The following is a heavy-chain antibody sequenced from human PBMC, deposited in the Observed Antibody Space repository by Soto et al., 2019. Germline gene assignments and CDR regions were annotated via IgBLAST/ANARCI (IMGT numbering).Heavy chain of an antibody. CDR3: ATGQTYSSGWYWFDP. Sequence: SETLSLTCTVSGGSISSYYWSWIRQPPGKGLEWIGYIYYSGSTNYNPSLKSRVTISVDTSKNQFSLKLSSVTAADTAVYYCATGQTYSSGWYWFDPWGQGTLVTVSS. D-gene: IGHD6-19*01. CDR2: IYYSGST. V-gene: IGHV4-59*01. CDR1: GGSISSYY. J-gene: IGHJ5*02.